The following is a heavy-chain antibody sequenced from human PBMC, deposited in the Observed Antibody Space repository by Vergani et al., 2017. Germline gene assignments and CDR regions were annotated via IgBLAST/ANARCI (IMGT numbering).Heavy chain of an antibody. Sequence: QVQLVQSGAEVKKPGSSVKVSCKASGGTFSSYAISWVRQAPGQGLEWMGGIIPIFGTANSAQNFQGRVTITADESTCTAYMELSSLRSEDTAVYYCAXVGASRESHRVAVPAAFLGYFDLWGRGTLVTVSS. V-gene: IGHV1-69*01. CDR1: GGTFSSYA. CDR3: AXVGASRESHRVAVPAAFLGYFDL. CDR2: IIPIFGTA. D-gene: IGHD2-2*01. J-gene: IGHJ2*01.